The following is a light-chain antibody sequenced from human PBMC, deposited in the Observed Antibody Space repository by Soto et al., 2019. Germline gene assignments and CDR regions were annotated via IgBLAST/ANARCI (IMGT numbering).Light chain of an antibody. CDR2: GAS. J-gene: IGKJ2*01. CDR3: QQYGSSPPYT. Sequence: EIVLTQTPGTLSLSLGERATLSCRASQSVRSNYLAWYQHIPGQAPRLVIYGASSRATGVPDRFSGSGSGTDFTLNISRLEPEDFAVYYCQQYGSSPPYTCGQGTKLEIK. CDR1: QSVRSNY. V-gene: IGKV3-20*01.